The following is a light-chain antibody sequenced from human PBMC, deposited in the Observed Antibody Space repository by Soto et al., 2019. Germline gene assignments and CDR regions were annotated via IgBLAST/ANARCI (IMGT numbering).Light chain of an antibody. CDR2: EVS. CDR3: SSYAGSNDRWV. Sequence: HSVLTQPPSASGSPGQSVTISCTGTSSDIGAYNYVSWYQQHPGKAPKLMIHEVSKRPSGVPDRFSGSKSGNTASLTVSGVQAEDEADYYCSSYAGSNDRWVFGGGTKLTVL. CDR1: SSDIGAYNY. J-gene: IGLJ3*02. V-gene: IGLV2-8*01.